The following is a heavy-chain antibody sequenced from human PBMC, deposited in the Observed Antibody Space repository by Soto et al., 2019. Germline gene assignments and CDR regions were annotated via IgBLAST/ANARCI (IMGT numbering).Heavy chain of an antibody. J-gene: IGHJ6*02. V-gene: IGHV4-30-4*01. CDR3: ARASPVVTDV. CDR2: IYYSGST. CDR1: GGSISSGDYY. D-gene: IGHD5-18*01. Sequence: QVQLQESGPGLVKPSQTLSLTCTVSGGSISSGDYYWSWIRQPPGKGLEWIGYIYYSGSTYYNPSLXRXVXIXXDTSKNQFSLKLSSVTAADTAVYYCARASPVVTDVWGQGTPVTVSS.